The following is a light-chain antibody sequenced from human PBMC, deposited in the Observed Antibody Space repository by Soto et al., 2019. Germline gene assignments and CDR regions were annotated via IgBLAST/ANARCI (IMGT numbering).Light chain of an antibody. CDR3: LLYTGDGYV. V-gene: IGLV7-43*01. Sequence: QAVVTQEPSLTVSPGETVTLTCASSTGAVTSGSYPTWFQQKPGQAPRPLIYTTTNRHSWTPDRFSGSLLGGKAVMTLSGVQPEDEADYYCLLYTGDGYVFGTGTKVTVL. CDR1: TGAVTSGSY. CDR2: TTT. J-gene: IGLJ1*01.